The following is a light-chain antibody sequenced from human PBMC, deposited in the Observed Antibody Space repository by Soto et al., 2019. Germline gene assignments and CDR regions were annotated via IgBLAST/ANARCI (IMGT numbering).Light chain of an antibody. CDR1: QNVNKW. V-gene: IGKV1-5*01. CDR3: QQYNSYSPWT. Sequence: VQMTQSPSTLSASVGDRVTSTCRASQNVNKWLAWFQQKPGKVPKLLIFDASTLQTGVPLRFGGSGSGTVFTLTISSLQHEDFATYYCQQYNSYSPWTFGQGTKVDIK. CDR2: DAS. J-gene: IGKJ1*01.